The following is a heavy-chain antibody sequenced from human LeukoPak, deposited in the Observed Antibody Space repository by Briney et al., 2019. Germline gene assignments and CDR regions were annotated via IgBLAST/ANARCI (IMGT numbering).Heavy chain of an antibody. CDR3: ARVTSRHWYEGFYYGLDV. CDR1: GYTFTDSY. D-gene: IGHD1-1*01. J-gene: IGHJ6*02. Sequence: ASVRVSCRASGYTFTDSYIQWLRQAPGQGLEWMGWINPSSGGTNYGQKFQGRVTMTGDTSLNTAYMELSRLRSDDTAVYYCARVTSRHWYEGFYYGLDVWGQGTTVTVSS. CDR2: INPSSGGT. V-gene: IGHV1-2*02.